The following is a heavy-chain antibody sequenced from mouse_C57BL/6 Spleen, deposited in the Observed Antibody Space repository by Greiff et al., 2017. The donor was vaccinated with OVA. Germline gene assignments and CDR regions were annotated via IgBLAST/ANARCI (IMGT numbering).Heavy chain of an antibody. CDR3: ARDGSVFDY. D-gene: IGHD1-1*01. J-gene: IGHJ2*01. CDR1: GYSITSGYY. CDR2: ISYDGSN. V-gene: IGHV3-6*01. Sequence: VQLKESGPGLVKPSQSLSLTCSVTGYSITSGYYWNWIRQFPGNKLEWMGYISYDGSNNYNPSLKNRISITRDTSKNQFFLKLNSVTTEDTATYYCARDGSVFDYWGQGTTLTVSS.